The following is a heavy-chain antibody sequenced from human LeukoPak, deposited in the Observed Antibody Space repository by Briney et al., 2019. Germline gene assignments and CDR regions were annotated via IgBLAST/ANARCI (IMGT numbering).Heavy chain of an antibody. Sequence: SETLSLTCAVYGGSLSGYYWSWIRQPPGKGLEWIGEINHSGSTNYNPSLKSRVTISVDTSKNQFSLKLSSVTAADTAVYYCARRSIAVAGTEDYWGQGTLVTVSS. V-gene: IGHV4-34*01. CDR3: ARRSIAVAGTEDY. D-gene: IGHD6-19*01. CDR2: INHSGST. CDR1: GGSLSGYY. J-gene: IGHJ4*02.